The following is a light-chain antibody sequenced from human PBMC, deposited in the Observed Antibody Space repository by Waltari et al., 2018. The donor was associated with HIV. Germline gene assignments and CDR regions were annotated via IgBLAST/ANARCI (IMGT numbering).Light chain of an antibody. V-gene: IGLV2-14*03. CDR3: CSYTKLTTHYVL. CDR2: GVS. CDR1: TTAIGGYNY. J-gene: IGLJ2*01. Sequence: QSALTQPASVSGSPGQSIPISCNGTTTAIGGYNYLSWYQRHPDKAPKLIIFGVSNRPSGISSRFSGSKSGNTASLTISGLQAEDEADYYCCSYTKLTTHYVLFGGGTKLTVL.